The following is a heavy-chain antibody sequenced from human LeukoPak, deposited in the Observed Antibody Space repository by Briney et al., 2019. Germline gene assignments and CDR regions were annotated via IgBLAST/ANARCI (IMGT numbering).Heavy chain of an antibody. Sequence: SETLSLTCTDPGGSISIYYASWIRHPLGEGLDWIGYIYYSGSTNYKASLKSRVTISVDPSMNQFSLKLSSVTAADTAVYYCARENRRLYFDFWGQGTRVTVSS. V-gene: IGHV4-59*01. J-gene: IGHJ4*02. D-gene: IGHD6-25*01. CDR1: GGSISIYY. CDR3: ARENRRLYFDF. CDR2: IYYSGST.